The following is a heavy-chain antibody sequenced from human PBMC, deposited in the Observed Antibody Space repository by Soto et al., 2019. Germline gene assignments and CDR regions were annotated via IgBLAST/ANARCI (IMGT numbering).Heavy chain of an antibody. V-gene: IGHV4-59*01. CDR3: ARRTRGYSYGTSDY. CDR1: GGSISSYY. CDR2: IYYSGST. D-gene: IGHD5-18*01. J-gene: IGHJ4*02. Sequence: SETLSLTCTVSGGSISSYYWSWIRQPPGKGLEWIGYIYYSGSTNYNPSLKSRVTISVDTSKNQFSLKLSSVTAADTAVYYCARRTRGYSYGTSDYWGQGTLVTVSS.